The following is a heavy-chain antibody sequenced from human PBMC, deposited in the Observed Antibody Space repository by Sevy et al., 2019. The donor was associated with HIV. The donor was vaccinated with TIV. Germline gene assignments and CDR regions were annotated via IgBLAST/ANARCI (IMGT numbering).Heavy chain of an antibody. CDR2: ISSSGSYI. V-gene: IGHV3-21*06. D-gene: IGHD3-3*01. CDR1: GFTFSGYT. Sequence: GGSLRLSCAASGFTFSGYTMNWVRQAPGKGLEWVSAISSSGSYIYYADSVRGQFTISRDNSKNSLYLKMSSLKAEDTAVYYCARPASLGYYTLPNCFDNWGQGTLVTVSS. CDR3: ARPASLGYYTLPNCFDN. J-gene: IGHJ4*02.